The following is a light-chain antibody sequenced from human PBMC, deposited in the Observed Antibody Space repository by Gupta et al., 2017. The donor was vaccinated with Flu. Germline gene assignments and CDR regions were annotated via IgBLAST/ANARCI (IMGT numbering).Light chain of an antibody. Sequence: GDALAKKYDYLYQQNSGQAPVLTMYQDRNRPYGIPERFAGSSSWTMSTLTISGAQVDDETDYYCYSTNTSGNQRMFGGLTNLTLL. CDR3: YSTNTSGNQRM. J-gene: IGLJ3*02. CDR2: QDR. V-gene: IGLV3-10*01. CDR1: ALAKKY.